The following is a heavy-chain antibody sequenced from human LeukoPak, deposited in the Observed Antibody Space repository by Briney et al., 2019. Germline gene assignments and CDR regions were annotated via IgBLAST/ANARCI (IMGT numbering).Heavy chain of an antibody. Sequence: ASVKVSCKASGYTFTSYDINWVRQATGQGLEWMGWMNPNSGNTGYAQKFQGRVTITRNTSISTAYMELSSLRSEDTAVYYCAIPQGYSYGQGAFDIWGQGTMVTVSS. CDR1: GYTFTSYD. CDR3: AIPQGYSYGQGAFDI. V-gene: IGHV1-8*03. CDR2: MNPNSGNT. J-gene: IGHJ3*02. D-gene: IGHD5-18*01.